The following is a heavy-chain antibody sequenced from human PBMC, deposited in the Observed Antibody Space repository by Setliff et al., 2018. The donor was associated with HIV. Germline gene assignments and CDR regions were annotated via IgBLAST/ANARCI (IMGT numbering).Heavy chain of an antibody. Sequence: ETLSLTCAVYGGSFGAYYWTRIRQPPGKGLEWIGEINRSGNTKYNPSLKSRVTISIDTSKKQFSLKLNSVTAADTAVYYCARETSVTPVGLDHWGQGTLVTVSS. V-gene: IGHV4-34*01. D-gene: IGHD1-1*01. CDR1: GGSFGAYY. CDR3: ARETSVTPVGLDH. J-gene: IGHJ1*01. CDR2: INRSGNT.